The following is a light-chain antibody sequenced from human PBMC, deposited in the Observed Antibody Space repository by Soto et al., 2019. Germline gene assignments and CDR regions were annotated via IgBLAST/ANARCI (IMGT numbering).Light chain of an antibody. CDR1: QSVSSSS. V-gene: IGKV3D-20*02. CDR2: DAS. CDR3: QHRSSWPVR. Sequence: IVLTQSPCALSLSPGERATLSCRASQSVSSSSLAWYQQKRGQAPRLLIHDASSRATGIPARFSGSGSGTDFTLTISSLEPEDFAVYYCQHRSSWPVRFGQGTRPAIK. J-gene: IGKJ5*01.